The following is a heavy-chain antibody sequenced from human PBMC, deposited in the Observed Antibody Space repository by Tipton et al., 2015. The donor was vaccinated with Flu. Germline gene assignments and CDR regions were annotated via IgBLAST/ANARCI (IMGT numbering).Heavy chain of an antibody. J-gene: IGHJ4*02. CDR3: ARAPTTAVAYI. CDR2: IYYTGST. V-gene: IGHV4-59*01. CDR1: GGSISSYY. Sequence: TLSLTCTVSGGSISSYYWSWIRQPPGKGLEWIGYIYYTGSTNYNPSLKSRVTISVDTSNNQFSLKLSSVTAADTAVYYCARAPTTAVAYIWGQGTLVTVSS. D-gene: IGHD6-19*01.